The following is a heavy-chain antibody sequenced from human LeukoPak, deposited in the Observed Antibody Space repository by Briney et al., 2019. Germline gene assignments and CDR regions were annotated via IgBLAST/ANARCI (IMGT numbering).Heavy chain of an antibody. Sequence: GGSLRLSCAASGFTFSSYSMNWVRQPPGKGLEWVASISSSSSYIYYADSVKGRFTVPRDNAKNSLYLQMNSLRAEDTAVYCGARASYTVTPDYWGQGTLVTVSS. CDR3: ARASYTVTPDY. D-gene: IGHD4-17*01. CDR2: ISSSSSYI. CDR1: GFTFSSYS. J-gene: IGHJ4*02. V-gene: IGHV3-21*01.